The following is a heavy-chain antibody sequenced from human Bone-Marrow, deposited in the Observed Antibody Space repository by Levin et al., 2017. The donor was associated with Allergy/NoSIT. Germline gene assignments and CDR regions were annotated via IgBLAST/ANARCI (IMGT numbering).Heavy chain of an antibody. J-gene: IGHJ4*02. CDR3: AGKLLWFGEVDY. D-gene: IGHD3-10*01. CDR2: ISSSSSYI. CDR1: GFTFSSYS. Sequence: KAGGSLRLSCAASGFTFSSYSMNWVRQAPGKGLEWVSSISSSSSYIYYADSVKGRFTISRDNAKNSLYLQMNSLRAEDTAVYYCAGKLLWFGEVDYWGQGTLVTVSS. V-gene: IGHV3-21*01.